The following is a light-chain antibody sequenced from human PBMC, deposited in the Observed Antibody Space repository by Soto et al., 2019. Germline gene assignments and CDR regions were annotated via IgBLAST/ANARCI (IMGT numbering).Light chain of an antibody. Sequence: QSALTQPASVSGSPGQSINISCTGTSSDVGGYNFVSWYQQHPGNAPKLIIHEVLNRPSGVSSRFSGSKSGNTASLTISGLQAEDDAVYYCCSHSARIHWVFGGGTKLTVL. CDR2: EVL. J-gene: IGLJ3*02. CDR3: CSHSARIHWV. V-gene: IGLV2-14*03. CDR1: SSDVGGYNF.